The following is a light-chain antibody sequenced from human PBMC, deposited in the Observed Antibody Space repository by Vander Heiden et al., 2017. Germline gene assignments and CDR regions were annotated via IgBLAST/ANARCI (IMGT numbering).Light chain of an antibody. Sequence: DIVMTQSPDSLAVSLGARATINCKSSQSLLYSSNNRNYLAWYQQKPGQPPTLLIYWASARESGVPDRFSGSGSGTDFTLTISSLQAEDVAVYYCQQYFSTPLTFGGGTKVEIK. J-gene: IGKJ4*01. V-gene: IGKV4-1*01. CDR2: WAS. CDR3: QQYFSTPLT. CDR1: QSLLYSSNNRNY.